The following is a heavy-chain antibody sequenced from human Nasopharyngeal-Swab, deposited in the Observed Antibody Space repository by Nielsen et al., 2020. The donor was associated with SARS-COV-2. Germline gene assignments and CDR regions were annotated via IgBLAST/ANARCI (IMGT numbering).Heavy chain of an antibody. V-gene: IGHV3-23*03. CDR1: GFTFSSYA. D-gene: IGHD2-15*01. Sequence: GESLKISCAASGFTFSSYAMSWVRQAPGKGLEWVSVIYSGGSSTYYADSVKGRFTISRDNSKNTLYLQMNSLRAEDTAVYYCAIRSGGSYYWGQGTLVTVSS. J-gene: IGHJ4*02. CDR3: AIRSGGSYY. CDR2: IYSGGSST.